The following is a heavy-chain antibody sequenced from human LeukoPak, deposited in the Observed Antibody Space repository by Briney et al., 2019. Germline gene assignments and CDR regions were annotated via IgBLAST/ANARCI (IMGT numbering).Heavy chain of an antibody. Sequence: SETPSLTCTVSGGSVSSSSYYWGWVRQPPGKGLEWIGSIYYSGSTYYNPSLKSRVTISIDTSKNQFSLKLSSVTAADTAVFYCAREAGSPNWLDPWGQGILVTVSS. V-gene: IGHV4-39*02. CDR3: AREAGSPNWLDP. J-gene: IGHJ5*02. CDR2: IYYSGST. D-gene: IGHD3-10*01. CDR1: GGSVSSSSYY.